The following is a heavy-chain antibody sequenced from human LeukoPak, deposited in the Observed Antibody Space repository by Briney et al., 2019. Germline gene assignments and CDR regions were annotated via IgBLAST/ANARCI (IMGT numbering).Heavy chain of an antibody. J-gene: IGHJ4*02. Sequence: ASVKVPCKASGYTFTGYYMHWVRQAPGQGLEWMGWINPNSGGTNYAQKFQGRVTMTRDTSISTAYMELSRLRSDDTAVYYCARDRGIAVAGRDYWGQGTLVTVSS. V-gene: IGHV1-2*02. D-gene: IGHD6-19*01. CDR3: ARDRGIAVAGRDY. CDR2: INPNSGGT. CDR1: GYTFTGYY.